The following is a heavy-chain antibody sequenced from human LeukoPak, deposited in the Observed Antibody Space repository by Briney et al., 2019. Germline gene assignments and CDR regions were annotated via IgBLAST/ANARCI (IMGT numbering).Heavy chain of an antibody. CDR1: GFTISSHG. Sequence: AGGSLRLSCAVSGFTISSHGMHWVRQAPGKGPEWVAMIAYHGNTEYYGDSVKGRFTISRDNSKNTQYLQMDSLRAEDTAVYHCAKDWGSGGWYNYFDPWGQGTLVTVSS. V-gene: IGHV3-30*18. J-gene: IGHJ5*02. CDR3: AKDWGSGGWYNYFDP. CDR2: IAYHGNTE. D-gene: IGHD6-19*01.